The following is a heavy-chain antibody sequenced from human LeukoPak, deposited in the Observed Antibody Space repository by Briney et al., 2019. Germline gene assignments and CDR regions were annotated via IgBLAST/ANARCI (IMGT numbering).Heavy chain of an antibody. J-gene: IGHJ4*02. CDR2: IIPIFGTA. CDR3: ARGARIAVAGTVH. V-gene: IGHV1-69*05. CDR1: GYTFTSYG. D-gene: IGHD6-19*01. Sequence: RASVKVSCKASGYTFTSYGISWVRQAPGQGLEWMGRIIPIFGTANYAQKFQGRVTITTDESTSTAYMELSSLRSEDTAVYYCARGARIAVAGTVHWGQGTLVTVSS.